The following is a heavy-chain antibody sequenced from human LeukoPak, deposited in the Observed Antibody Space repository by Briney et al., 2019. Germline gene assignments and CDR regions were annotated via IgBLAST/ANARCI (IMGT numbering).Heavy chain of an antibody. CDR3: ARVTVAGTWILNNWFDP. CDR1: GYTFTGYY. Sequence: ASVKVSCKASGYTFTGYYMHWVRQAPGQGLEWMGWINPNSGGTNYAQKFQGRVTMTRDTSISTAYMELSRLRSDDTAVYYCARVTVAGTWILNNWFDPWGQGTLVTVSS. J-gene: IGHJ5*02. D-gene: IGHD6-19*01. CDR2: INPNSGGT. V-gene: IGHV1-2*02.